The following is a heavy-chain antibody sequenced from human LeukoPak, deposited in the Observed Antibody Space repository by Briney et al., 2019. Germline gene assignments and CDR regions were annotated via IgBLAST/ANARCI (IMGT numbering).Heavy chain of an antibody. CDR3: TTVYYDFWSGYYYYYYYMDV. J-gene: IGHJ6*03. Sequence: PGGSLRLSCAASGFTFSNAWMSWVRQAPGKGLEWVGRIKSKTDGWTTDYAAPVKGRFTISRDDSKNTLYLQMNSLKTEDTAVYYCTTVYYDFWSGYYYYYYYMDVWGKGTTVTVSS. CDR2: IKSKTDGWTT. V-gene: IGHV3-15*01. D-gene: IGHD3-3*01. CDR1: GFTFSNAW.